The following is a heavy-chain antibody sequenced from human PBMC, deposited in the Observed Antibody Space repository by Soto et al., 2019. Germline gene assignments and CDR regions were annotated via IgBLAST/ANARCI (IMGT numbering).Heavy chain of an antibody. CDR3: ARRYCSGGSCYGSYYYYGMDV. D-gene: IGHD2-15*01. J-gene: IGHJ6*02. V-gene: IGHV3-21*01. CDR1: GFTFSSYS. CDR2: ISSSSSYI. Sequence: GGSLRLSCAASGFTFSSYSMNWVRQAPGKGLEWVSSISSSSSYIYYADSVKGRFTISRDNAKNSLYLQMNSLRAEDTAVYYCARRYCSGGSCYGSYYYYGMDVWGQGTTVTVSS.